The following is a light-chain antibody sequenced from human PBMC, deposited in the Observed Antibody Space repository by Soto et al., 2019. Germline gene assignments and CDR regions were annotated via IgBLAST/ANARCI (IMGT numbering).Light chain of an antibody. J-gene: IGKJ1*01. CDR3: QQYNNWPPWT. V-gene: IGKV3-15*01. Sequence: SAGALSLTPEESATFSCSAIQSISVTYLAWYQQKPGQAPRLLIYTTSIRATGIPARFSGSGSGTEFTLTISSLQSEDFAVYYCQQYNNWPPWTSAQGTKV. CDR1: QSISVTY. CDR2: TTS.